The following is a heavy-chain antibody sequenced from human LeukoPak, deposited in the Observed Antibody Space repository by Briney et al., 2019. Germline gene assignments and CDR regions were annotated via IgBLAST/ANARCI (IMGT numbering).Heavy chain of an antibody. CDR3: AKDTGYSSGWSHFDY. J-gene: IGHJ4*02. Sequence: PGGSLRLSCAASGFTFSSYSMSWVRQAPGKGLEWVSAISGSGGSTYYADSVKGRFTISRDNSKNTLYLQMNSLRAEDTAVYYCAKDTGYSSGWSHFDYWGQGTLVTVSS. V-gene: IGHV3-23*01. D-gene: IGHD6-19*01. CDR1: GFTFSSYS. CDR2: ISGSGGST.